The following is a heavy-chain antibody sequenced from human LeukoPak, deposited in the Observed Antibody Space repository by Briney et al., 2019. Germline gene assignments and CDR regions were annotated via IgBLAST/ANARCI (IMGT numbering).Heavy chain of an antibody. Sequence: PSETLSLICTVSGGSISSYYRSWIRQPPGKGLEWIGYIYYSGSTNYNPSLRSRVTISVDTSKNQFSLKLSSVTAADTAVYYCARPVGATPLWGQGTLVTVSS. CDR3: ARPVGATPL. CDR2: IYYSGST. J-gene: IGHJ4*02. D-gene: IGHD1-26*01. CDR1: GGSISSYY. V-gene: IGHV4-59*08.